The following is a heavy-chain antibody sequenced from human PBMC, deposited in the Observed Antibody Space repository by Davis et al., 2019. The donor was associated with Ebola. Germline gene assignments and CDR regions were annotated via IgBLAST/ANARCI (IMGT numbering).Heavy chain of an antibody. J-gene: IGHJ4*02. CDR3: ARPPQI. CDR2: ISSSSSYI. V-gene: IGHV3-21*01. Sequence: GESLKISCVASGFTITTYGMNWVRQAPGKGLEWVSSISSSSSYIYYRDSVKGRFTVSRDNAKNSLYLQMDSLNVEDTAVYYCARPPQIWGQGTLVTVSS. CDR1: GFTITTYG.